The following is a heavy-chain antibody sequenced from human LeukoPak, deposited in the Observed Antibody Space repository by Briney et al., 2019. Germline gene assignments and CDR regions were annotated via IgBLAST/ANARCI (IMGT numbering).Heavy chain of an antibody. CDR1: GSSFTSYW. CDR2: IYPGDSDT. V-gene: IGHV5-51*01. CDR3: ARRGFTDGSSYVY. D-gene: IGHD6-6*01. J-gene: IGHJ4*02. Sequence: PGESLKISYKGSGSSFTSYWIGWVRPMPGKGLEWMGIIYPGDSDTSYRPSLQSQVTIPADKSISTAYLQWSSLKASDTSMYYCARRGFTDGSSYVYWGQGTLVTVSS.